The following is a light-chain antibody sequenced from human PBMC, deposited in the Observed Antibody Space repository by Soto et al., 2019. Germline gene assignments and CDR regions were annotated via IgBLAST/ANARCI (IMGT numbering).Light chain of an antibody. V-gene: IGLV2-11*01. J-gene: IGLJ1*01. CDR2: DVN. CDR3: CSYAGNYTYV. CDR1: SSDVGAYNS. Sequence: QSVLTQPRSVSGSPGQSVTISCTGTSSDVGAYNSVSWYQQHPGKAPKLMIYDVNKRPSGVPDRFSGSKSGNTASLTISGLQAEDEGDYYCCSYAGNYTYVFRTGTKVTVL.